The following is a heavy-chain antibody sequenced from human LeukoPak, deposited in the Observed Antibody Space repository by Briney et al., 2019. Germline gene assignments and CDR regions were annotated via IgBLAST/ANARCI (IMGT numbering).Heavy chain of an antibody. J-gene: IGHJ5*02. CDR2: IIPIFGTA. CDR3: ARAGRGKASWFDP. Sequence: SVKVSCKASGGTFSSYAISWVRQAPGQGLEWMGGIIPIFGTANYAQKFQGRVTITTDESTSTAYMELSSLRSEDTAVYHCARAGRGKASWFDPWGQGTLVTVSS. V-gene: IGHV1-69*05. D-gene: IGHD1-26*01. CDR1: GGTFSSYA.